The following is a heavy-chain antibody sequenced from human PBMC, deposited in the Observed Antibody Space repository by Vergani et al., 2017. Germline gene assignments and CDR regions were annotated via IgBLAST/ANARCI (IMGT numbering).Heavy chain of an antibody. Sequence: QVQLQESGPGLVKPSQTLSLTCTVSGGSISSGGYYWSWIRQHPGKGLEWIGYIYYSGSTYYNPSLKSRFTISVDTSKNQFSLKLSSVTAADTAVYYCAGSPGGACYCYYYGMDVWGQGTTVTVSS. V-gene: IGHV4-31*03. D-gene: IGHD4-17*01. CDR3: AGSPGGACYCYYYGMDV. CDR1: GGSISSGGYY. J-gene: IGHJ6*02. CDR2: IYYSGST.